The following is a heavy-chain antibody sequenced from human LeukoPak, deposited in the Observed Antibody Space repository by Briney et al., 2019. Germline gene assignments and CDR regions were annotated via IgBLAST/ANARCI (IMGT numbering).Heavy chain of an antibody. D-gene: IGHD6-6*01. Sequence: ASVKVSCKASGYTFTGYYMHWVRQAPGKGLEWMGGFDPEDGETIYAQKFQGRVTMTEDTSTDTAYMELSSLRSEDTAVYYCATDLKGSSGSNYWGQGTLVTVSS. V-gene: IGHV1-24*01. CDR1: GYTFTGYY. CDR3: ATDLKGSSGSNY. J-gene: IGHJ4*02. CDR2: FDPEDGET.